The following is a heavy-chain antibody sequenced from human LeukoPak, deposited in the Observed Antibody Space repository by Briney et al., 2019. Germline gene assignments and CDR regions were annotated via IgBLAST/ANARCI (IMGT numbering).Heavy chain of an antibody. Sequence: SETLSLTCTVSGGSISSSTYYWAWIRQPPGKGLEWIGSIYYSGSTYYNPSLKSRVTISVDTSKNQFSLKLSSVTAADTAVYYCAREVGATANFDYWGQGTLVTVSS. J-gene: IGHJ4*02. CDR3: AREVGATANFDY. CDR2: IYYSGST. CDR1: GGSISSSTYY. D-gene: IGHD1-26*01. V-gene: IGHV4-39*02.